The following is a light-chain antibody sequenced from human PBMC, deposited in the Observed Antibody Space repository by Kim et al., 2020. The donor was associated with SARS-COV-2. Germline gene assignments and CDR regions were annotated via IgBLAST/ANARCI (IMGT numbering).Light chain of an antibody. J-gene: IGLJ1*01. CDR1: SSDVGGYNY. V-gene: IGLV2-14*01. Sequence: QPASVSGSPGQSITISCTGTSSDVGGYNYVSWYQQHPGKAPKLMIYDVSKRPSGVSNRFSGSKSGNTASLTISGLQAEDEADYYCSSYTNGSTYVFGSGTKVTVL. CDR3: SSYTNGSTYV. CDR2: DVS.